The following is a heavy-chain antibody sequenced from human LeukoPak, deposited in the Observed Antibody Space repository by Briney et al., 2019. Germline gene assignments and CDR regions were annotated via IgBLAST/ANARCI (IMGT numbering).Heavy chain of an antibody. V-gene: IGHV4-4*07. CDR3: ARDRQHYYDSSGYYYVSAFDI. CDR1: RGSTSTYY. Sequence: SETLSLTCTVSRGSTSTYYWSWIRQPAGKGLEWIGRIYTSGSTNYNPSLKSRVTISVDTSKNQFSLKLSSVTAADTAVYYCARDRQHYYDSSGYYYVSAFDIWGQGTMVTVSS. J-gene: IGHJ3*02. D-gene: IGHD3-22*01. CDR2: IYTSGST.